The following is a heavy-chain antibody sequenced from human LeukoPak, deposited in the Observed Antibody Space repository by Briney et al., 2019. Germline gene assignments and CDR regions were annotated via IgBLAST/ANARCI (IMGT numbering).Heavy chain of an antibody. V-gene: IGHV3-30-3*01. D-gene: IGHD2-2*01. Sequence: GGSLRLSCAASGFTFSSYAMHWVRQAPGKGLEWVAVISYDGSNKYYADSVKGRFTISRDNAKNSLYLQMNSLRAEDTALYHCARSKLLSSGLAFDIWGQGTMVTVSS. CDR3: ARSKLLSSGLAFDI. J-gene: IGHJ3*02. CDR1: GFTFSSYA. CDR2: ISYDGSNK.